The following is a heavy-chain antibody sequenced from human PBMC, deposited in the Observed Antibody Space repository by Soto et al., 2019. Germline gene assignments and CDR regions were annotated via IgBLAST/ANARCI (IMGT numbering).Heavy chain of an antibody. Sequence: GGSLRLSCAASGFTFSSYAMSWVRQAPGKGLEWVSAISGSGGSTYYADSVKGRFTISRDNSKNTLYLQMNSLRAEDTAVYYCAKDTVLVAATIKKKFDYWGQGTLVTVSS. CDR2: ISGSGGST. J-gene: IGHJ4*02. CDR3: AKDTVLVAATIKKKFDY. CDR1: GFTFSSYA. D-gene: IGHD2-15*01. V-gene: IGHV3-23*01.